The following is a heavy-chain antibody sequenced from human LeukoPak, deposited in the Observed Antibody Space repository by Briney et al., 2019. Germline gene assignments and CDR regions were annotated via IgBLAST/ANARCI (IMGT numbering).Heavy chain of an antibody. CDR2: INPNSGGT. CDR1: GYTFTGYY. D-gene: IGHD3-3*01. V-gene: IGHV1-2*02. Sequence: ASVKVSCKASGYTFTGYYMHWVRQAPGQGLEWMGWINPNSGGTNYAQKFQVRVTMTRDTSISTAYMELSRLRSDDTAVYYCARGLRFLEWLLYPWGQGTLVTVSS. J-gene: IGHJ5*02. CDR3: ARGLRFLEWLLYP.